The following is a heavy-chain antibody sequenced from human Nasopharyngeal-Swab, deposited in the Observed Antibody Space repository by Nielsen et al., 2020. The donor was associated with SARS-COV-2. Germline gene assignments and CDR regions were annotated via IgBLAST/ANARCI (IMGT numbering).Heavy chain of an antibody. CDR1: GGSFSGYY. V-gene: IGHV4-34*01. J-gene: IGHJ3*02. CDR3: ARGGGVVVPAAIRRTFDI. D-gene: IGHD2-2*01. Sequence: SETLSLTCAVYGGSFSGYYWSWIRQPPGKGLEWIGEINHSGSTNYNPSLKSRVTISVDTSKNQFSLKLSSVTAADTAAYYCARGGGVVVPAAIRRTFDIWGQGTMVTVSS. CDR2: INHSGST.